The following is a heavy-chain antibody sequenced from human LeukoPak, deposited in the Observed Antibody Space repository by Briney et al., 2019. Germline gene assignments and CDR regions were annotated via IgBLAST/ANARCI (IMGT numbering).Heavy chain of an antibody. J-gene: IGHJ2*01. CDR1: GGSIISGAYY. Sequence: PSETLSLTCTVSGGSIISGAYYWSWIRQHPGKGLEWIGYIYYSGSTFYNPSLKSRVTISVDTSKNQFSLKLSSVTAADTAVYYCARFNSSSWDSPRWYFDLWGRGTLVTVSS. CDR2: IYYSGST. V-gene: IGHV4-30-4*08. D-gene: IGHD6-13*01. CDR3: ARFNSSSWDSPRWYFDL.